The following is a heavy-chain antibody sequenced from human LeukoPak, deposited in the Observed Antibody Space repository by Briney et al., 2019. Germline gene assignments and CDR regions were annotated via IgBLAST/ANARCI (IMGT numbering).Heavy chain of an antibody. CDR1: GFTFSDYY. Sequence: GGSLRLSCAASGFTFSDYYMSWIRQAPAKGLEWVSYISSSGSTIYYADSVKGRFTISRDNAKNSLYLQMNSLRAEDTAVYYCARTTYYYDSSGYDDAFDIWGQGTMVTVSS. V-gene: IGHV3-11*01. J-gene: IGHJ3*02. CDR2: ISSSGSTI. CDR3: ARTTYYYDSSGYDDAFDI. D-gene: IGHD3-22*01.